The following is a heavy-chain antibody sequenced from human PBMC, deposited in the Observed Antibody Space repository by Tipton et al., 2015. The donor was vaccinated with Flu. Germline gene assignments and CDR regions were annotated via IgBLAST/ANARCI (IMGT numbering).Heavy chain of an antibody. CDR1: GGSISSYY. V-gene: IGHV4-59*01. CDR3: ARDHNKSLYNWFDP. D-gene: IGHD1-1*01. J-gene: IGHJ5*02. CDR2: GYHTGST. Sequence: TLSLTCTVSGGSISSYYWSWIRQPPGKGLEWIGYGYHTGSTNYNPSLKSRVSISVDTSKSEVSLKLSSVSDADTAVYYCARDHNKSLYNWFDPWGQGILVTISS.